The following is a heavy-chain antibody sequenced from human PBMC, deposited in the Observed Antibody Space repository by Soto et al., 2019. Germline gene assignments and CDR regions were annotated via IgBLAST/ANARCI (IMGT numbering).Heavy chain of an antibody. D-gene: IGHD3-3*01. V-gene: IGHV1-69*08. CDR3: ARDQWSDFRSGGLASDY. Sequence: QVQLVQSGAEVKKPGSSVKVSCKASGGTFSSYTISWVRQAPGQGLEWMGRIIPILGIANYAQKFQGRVTITADKSTSTAYMELSSLRSEDTAVYYCARDQWSDFRSGGLASDYWGQGTLVTVSS. J-gene: IGHJ4*02. CDR1: GGTFSSYT. CDR2: IIPILGIA.